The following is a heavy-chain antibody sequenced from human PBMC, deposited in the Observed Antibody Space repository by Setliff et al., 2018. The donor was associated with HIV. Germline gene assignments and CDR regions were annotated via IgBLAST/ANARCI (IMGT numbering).Heavy chain of an antibody. Sequence: SETLSLTCAVYGGSFSGYYWAWIRQPPGKGLEWIGEINHSGSTNYNPALQRRVTISVDTSKKQFSLKLRSVTAADTAMYFCAGGRGRGGYYYYYYYMDVWGKGTTVTVSS. CDR3: AGGRGRGGYYYYYYYMDV. CDR2: INHSGST. J-gene: IGHJ6*03. D-gene: IGHD3-10*01. CDR1: GGSFSGYY. V-gene: IGHV4-34*01.